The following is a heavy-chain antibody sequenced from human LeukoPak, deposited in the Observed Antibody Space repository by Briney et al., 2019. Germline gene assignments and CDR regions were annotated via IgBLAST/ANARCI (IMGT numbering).Heavy chain of an antibody. CDR3: ARDVLGKRYYYYGSDV. Sequence: SETLSLTCTVSGGSISGYYWSWIRQPAGKGLEWIGRIYTSGSTNYNPSLKSRVTMSVDMSKNQFSLNLRSVTAADTAVYYCARDVLGKRYYYYGSDVWGQGTTVTVS. CDR2: IYTSGST. J-gene: IGHJ6*02. CDR1: GGSISGYY. D-gene: IGHD7-27*01. V-gene: IGHV4-4*07.